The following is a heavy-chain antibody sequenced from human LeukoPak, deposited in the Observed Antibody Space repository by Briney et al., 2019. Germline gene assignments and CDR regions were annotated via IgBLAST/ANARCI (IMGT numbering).Heavy chain of an antibody. D-gene: IGHD5-18*01. CDR1: GFSLSTSGVG. J-gene: IGHJ4*02. Sequence: ESGPTLVKPTQTLTLTCTFSGFSLSTSGVGVGWIRQPPGKALEWLVLVYWNDDKRYSPSLMTRLTITKDTSNNQVILTMTNMGPADTATYYCAHTHYSYYPDYWGQGTLVTVSS. V-gene: IGHV2-5*01. CDR3: AHTHYSYYPDY. CDR2: VYWNDDK.